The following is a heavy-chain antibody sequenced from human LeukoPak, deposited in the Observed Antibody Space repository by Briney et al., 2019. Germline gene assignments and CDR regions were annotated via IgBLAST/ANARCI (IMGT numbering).Heavy chain of an antibody. CDR3: ARDPDYFGGGMDV. J-gene: IGHJ6*02. CDR2: IYHSGST. V-gene: IGHV4-30-2*01. D-gene: IGHD2/OR15-2a*01. CDR1: GGSISSGGYS. Sequence: SQTLSLTCAVSGGSISSGGYSWSWIRQPPGKGLEWIGYIYHSGSTYYNPSLKSRVTISVDRSKNQFSLKLSSVTAADTAVYYCARDPDYFGGGMDVWGQGTTVTVSS.